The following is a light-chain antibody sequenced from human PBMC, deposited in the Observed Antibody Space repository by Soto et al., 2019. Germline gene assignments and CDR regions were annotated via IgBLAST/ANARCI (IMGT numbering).Light chain of an antibody. J-gene: IGLJ2*01. Sequence: QSALTQTASVSGSLGQSITISCTVTTVYIGAYNYVSWYQQHPGKVPRLIIYEVTNRPSGVSNRFSGSKSGNTAFLTISGLQAEDEADYYCSSYTRISTVIFGGGTKVTVL. CDR1: TVYIGAYNY. CDR3: SSYTRISTVI. CDR2: EVT. V-gene: IGLV2-14*03.